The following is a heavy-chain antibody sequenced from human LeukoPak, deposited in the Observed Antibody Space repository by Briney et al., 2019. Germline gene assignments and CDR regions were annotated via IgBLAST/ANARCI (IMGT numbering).Heavy chain of an antibody. Sequence: QPGGSLRLSCAASGFTFSSYAMSWVRQAPGKGLEWVAVISYDGSNKYYADSVKGRFTISRDNSKNTLYLQMNSLRAEDTAVYYCAKGKRSSGWYRGPSYWGQGTLVTVSS. CDR2: ISYDGSNK. CDR3: AKGKRSSGWYRGPSY. D-gene: IGHD6-19*01. CDR1: GFTFSSYA. J-gene: IGHJ4*02. V-gene: IGHV3-30*18.